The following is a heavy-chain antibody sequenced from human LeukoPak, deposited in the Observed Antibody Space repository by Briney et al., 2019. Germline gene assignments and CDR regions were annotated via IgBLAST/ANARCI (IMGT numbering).Heavy chain of an antibody. CDR2: IKQDGSEK. J-gene: IGHJ4*02. Sequence: GGSLRLSCAASGFTFSSYWMSWVRQAPGKGLEWVANIKQDGSEKYYVDSVKGRFTISRDNAKNSLYLQMNSLRAEDTAVYYCAREERVQLWFGELNYWGQGTLVTVSS. V-gene: IGHV3-7*01. CDR1: GFTFSSYW. D-gene: IGHD5-18*01. CDR3: AREERVQLWFGELNY.